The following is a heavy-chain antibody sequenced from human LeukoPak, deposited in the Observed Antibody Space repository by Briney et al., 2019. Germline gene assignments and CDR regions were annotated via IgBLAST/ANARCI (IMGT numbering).Heavy chain of an antibody. CDR3: ARDATLAPFWSGYYSGHNWFDP. Sequence: PSETLSLTCAVSGYSISSGYYWGWIRQPPGKGLEWIGSINHSRSTYYNPSLKSRVTISVDTSKNQFSLKLSSVTAADTAVYYCARDATLAPFWSGYYSGHNWFDPWGQGTLVAVSS. CDR2: INHSRST. V-gene: IGHV4-38-2*02. D-gene: IGHD3-3*01. J-gene: IGHJ5*02. CDR1: GYSISSGYY.